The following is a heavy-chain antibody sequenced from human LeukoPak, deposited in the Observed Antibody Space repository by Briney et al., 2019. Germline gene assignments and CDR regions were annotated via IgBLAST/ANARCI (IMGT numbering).Heavy chain of an antibody. CDR2: INGYDGDT. CDR1: GYTFTTYS. CDR3: ARDADGSGTLLDY. Sequence: ASVKVSCKASGYTFTTYSITWVRQAPGQGLEWMGWINGYDGDTKYVEKVRGRFAMTTDTSTTTVYMKLRSLTPDDTAVYYCARDADGSGTLLDYWGQGTLLTVSS. V-gene: IGHV1-18*01. D-gene: IGHD3-10*01. J-gene: IGHJ4*02.